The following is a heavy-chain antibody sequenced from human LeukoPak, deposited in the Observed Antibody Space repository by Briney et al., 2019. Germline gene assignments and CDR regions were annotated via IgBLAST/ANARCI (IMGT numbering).Heavy chain of an antibody. J-gene: IGHJ3*02. Sequence: PSETLSLTCAVYGGSFSGYYWSWIRQPPGKGLEWIGYIYYSGSTNYNPSLKSRVTISVDTSKNQFSLKLSSVTAADTAVYYCARHGLDAFDIWGQGTMVTVSS. D-gene: IGHD6-25*01. V-gene: IGHV4-59*01. CDR1: GGSFSGYY. CDR3: ARHGLDAFDI. CDR2: IYYSGST.